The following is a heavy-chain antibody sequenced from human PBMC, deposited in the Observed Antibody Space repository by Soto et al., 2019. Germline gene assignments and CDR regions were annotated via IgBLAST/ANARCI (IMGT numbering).Heavy chain of an antibody. J-gene: IGHJ5*02. CDR3: ARHQSHSSSYVDP. V-gene: IGHV4-34*01. CDR2: INHSGST. CDR1: GGSFSGYY. Sequence: SETLSLTCAVYGGSFSGYYWSWIRQPPGKGLERIGEINHSGSTNYNPSLKSRVTISVDTSKNQFSLKLSSVTAADTAVYYCARHQSHSSSYVDPWGQGTLVTVS. D-gene: IGHD6-13*01.